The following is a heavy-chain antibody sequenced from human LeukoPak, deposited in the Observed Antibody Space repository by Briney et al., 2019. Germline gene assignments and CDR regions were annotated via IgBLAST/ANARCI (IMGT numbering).Heavy chain of an antibody. J-gene: IGHJ4*02. CDR3: ARVSIVGATGGAFDY. CDR2: INPSGGST. V-gene: IGHV1-46*01. Sequence: ASVKVSCKASGYTFTSYYMHWVRQAPGQGLEWMGIINPSGGSTSYAQKFQGRVTMTRDMSTSTVYMELSSLRSEDTAVYYCARVSIVGATGGAFDYWGQGTLVTVSS. CDR1: GYTFTSYY. D-gene: IGHD1-26*01.